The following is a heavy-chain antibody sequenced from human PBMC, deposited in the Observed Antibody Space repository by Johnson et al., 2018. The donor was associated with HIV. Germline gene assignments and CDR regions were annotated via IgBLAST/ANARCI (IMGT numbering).Heavy chain of an antibody. D-gene: IGHD1-26*01. CDR3: ARVRGGRENAFDI. CDR2: IYSGGST. J-gene: IGHJ3*02. V-gene: IGHV3-66*03. CDR1: GLTVSGNY. Sequence: VQLVESGGDLIQPGGSLRLSCAASGLTVSGNYMSWGQAPGKGLEWVSVIYSGGSTYFADSVKGRFTISRDNSENTLSLQMNSPRVEDTALYYCARVRGGRENAFDIWGQGTMVTVSS.